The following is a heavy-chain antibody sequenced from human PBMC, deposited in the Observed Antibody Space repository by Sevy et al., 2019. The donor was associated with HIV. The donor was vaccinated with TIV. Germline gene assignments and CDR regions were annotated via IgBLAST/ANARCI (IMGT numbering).Heavy chain of an antibody. Sequence: GGSLRLSCAASGFTFSTYSMHWVRQAPGKGLEWVSYISKSSRNIYYADSVKGRFTISRENAKNSRYLQMNSLRAEDTGVYYCAREILVIPYYYYAMDVWGQGTTVTVSS. CDR3: AREILVIPYYYYAMDV. CDR2: ISKSSRNI. D-gene: IGHD3-9*01. J-gene: IGHJ6*02. V-gene: IGHV3-48*01. CDR1: GFTFSTYS.